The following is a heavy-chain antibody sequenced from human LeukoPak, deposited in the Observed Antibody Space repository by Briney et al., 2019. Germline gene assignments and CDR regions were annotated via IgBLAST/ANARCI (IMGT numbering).Heavy chain of an antibody. CDR2: INPSGGST. V-gene: IGHV1-46*01. Sequence: ASVKVSCKASGYTFTSYYMHWVRQAPGQGLEWMGIINPSGGSTSYAQKLQGRVTMTRDTSTSTVYMELSSLRSEDTAVYYCAREWIQLWTYYYYGMDVWGQGTTVTVSS. CDR3: AREWIQLWTYYYYGMDV. J-gene: IGHJ6*02. D-gene: IGHD5-18*01. CDR1: GYTFTSYY.